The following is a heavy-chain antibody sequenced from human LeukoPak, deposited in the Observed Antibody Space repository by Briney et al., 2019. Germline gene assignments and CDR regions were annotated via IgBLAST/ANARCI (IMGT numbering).Heavy chain of an antibody. Sequence: SGGSLRLSCAASGFTFSSYAMSWVRQAPGKGLEWVSAISGSGGSTYYADSVKGRFTISRDNSKNTLYLQMNSLRAEDTAVYYCAKPGYSSSWPLNYFDYWGQGTLVTVSS. V-gene: IGHV3-23*01. D-gene: IGHD6-13*01. CDR2: ISGSGGST. CDR3: AKPGYSSSWPLNYFDY. CDR1: GFTFSSYA. J-gene: IGHJ4*02.